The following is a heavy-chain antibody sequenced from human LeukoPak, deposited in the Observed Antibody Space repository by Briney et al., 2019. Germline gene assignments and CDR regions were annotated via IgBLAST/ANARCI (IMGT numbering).Heavy chain of an antibody. J-gene: IGHJ6*03. CDR1: GFTFSSYG. D-gene: IGHD3-16*01. V-gene: IGHV3-30*02. CDR2: IRYDGSNK. CDR3: AKDGGGNYYYYYMDV. Sequence: PGGSLRLSCAASGFTFSSYGMHWVRQAPGKGLEWVAFIRYDGSNKYFADSVKGRFTISRDNSKNTLYLQMNSLRAEDTAVYYCAKDGGGNYYYYYMDVWGKGTTVTVSS.